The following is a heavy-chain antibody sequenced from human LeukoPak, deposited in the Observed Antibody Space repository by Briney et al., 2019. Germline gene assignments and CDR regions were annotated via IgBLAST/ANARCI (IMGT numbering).Heavy chain of an antibody. J-gene: IGHJ1*01. D-gene: IGHD2-2*01. CDR3: ARSLGYCSSTSCSNIQH. Sequence: SVKVSCKASGGTFSSYAISWVRQAPGQGLEWMGGIIPIFGTANYAQKFQGRVTITADESTSTAYMELSSLRSEDTAVYYCARSLGYCSSTSCSNIQHWGQGTLVTVSS. V-gene: IGHV1-69*01. CDR1: GGTFSSYA. CDR2: IIPIFGTA.